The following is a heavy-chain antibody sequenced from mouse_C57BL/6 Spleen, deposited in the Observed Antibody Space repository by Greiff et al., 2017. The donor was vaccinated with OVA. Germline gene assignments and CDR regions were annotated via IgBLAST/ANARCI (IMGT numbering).Heavy chain of an antibody. CDR2: ISSGSSTI. CDR3: ARTDYYGSRLFDY. CDR1: GFTFSDYG. D-gene: IGHD1-1*01. Sequence: EVQLVESGGGLVKPGGSLKLSCAASGFTFSDYGMHWVRQAPEKGLEWVAYISSGSSTIYYADTVKGRFTISRDNAKNTLFLQMTSLRSEDTAMYYCARTDYYGSRLFDYWGQGTTLTVSS. J-gene: IGHJ2*01. V-gene: IGHV5-17*01.